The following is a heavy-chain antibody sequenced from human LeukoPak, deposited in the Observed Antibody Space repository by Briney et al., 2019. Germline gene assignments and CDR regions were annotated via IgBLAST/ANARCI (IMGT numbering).Heavy chain of an antibody. CDR3: VRGRLLRSTKYFDY. CDR2: IDAGATST. J-gene: IGHJ4*02. CDR1: GFPVNKYE. V-gene: IGHV3-48*03. Sequence: GGSLRLSCAASGFPVNKYEMHWVRQAPGKGLEWVSYIDAGATSTNYADSVWGRFTLSRDNAQNSVHLQMDSLRDEDTAVYYCVRGRLLRSTKYFDYWGQGALVTVSS. D-gene: IGHD2-21*02.